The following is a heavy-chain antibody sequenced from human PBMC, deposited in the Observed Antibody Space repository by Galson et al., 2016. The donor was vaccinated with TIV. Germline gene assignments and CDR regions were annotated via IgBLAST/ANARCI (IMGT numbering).Heavy chain of an antibody. Sequence: SLRLSCAASGFTFGHYAVNWFRQAPGKGLEWVGFITSKTYGATTEYAASVKGRFTISRDDSRNIAYLQMNSLKNEHTAVYYCTRTAMGSTRNAFDIWGQGTVVTVSS. D-gene: IGHD1-1*01. V-gene: IGHV3-49*03. CDR2: ITSKTYGATT. CDR1: GFTFGHYA. J-gene: IGHJ3*02. CDR3: TRTAMGSTRNAFDI.